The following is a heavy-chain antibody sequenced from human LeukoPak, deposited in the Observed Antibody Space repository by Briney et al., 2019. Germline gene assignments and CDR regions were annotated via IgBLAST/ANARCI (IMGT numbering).Heavy chain of an antibody. V-gene: IGHV4-59*01. CDR2: IYYSGST. CDR1: GGSISSYY. CDR3: ARAGHYDFWSGYYSKYYYYGMDV. D-gene: IGHD3-3*01. J-gene: IGHJ6*02. Sequence: SETLSLTCTVSGGSISSYYWSWIRQPPGKGLEWIGYIYYSGSTNYNPSLKSRVTILVDTSKNQFSLKLSSVTAADTAVYYCARAGHYDFWSGYYSKYYYYGMDVWGQGTTVTVSS.